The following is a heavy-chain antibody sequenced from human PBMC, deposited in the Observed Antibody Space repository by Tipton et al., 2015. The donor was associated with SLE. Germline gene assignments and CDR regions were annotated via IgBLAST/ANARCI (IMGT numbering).Heavy chain of an antibody. V-gene: IGHV4-31*03. CDR1: GGSISSGGYY. CDR3: AREVRGTMFVVLIQRYRDV. J-gene: IGHJ6*03. D-gene: IGHD3-3*01. CDR2: IYYSGST. Sequence: TLSLTCTVSGGSISSGGYYWSWIRQHPGKGLEWIGYIYYSGSTYYNPSLKSRVTISVDTSKNQFSLKLSPVTAADPAVYYCAREVRGTMFVVLIQRYRDVGGKETTVTVSS.